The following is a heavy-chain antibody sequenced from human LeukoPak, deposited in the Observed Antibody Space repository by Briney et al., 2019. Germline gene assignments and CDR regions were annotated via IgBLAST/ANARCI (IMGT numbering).Heavy chain of an antibody. CDR1: GGSISSSSHY. D-gene: IGHD1-26*01. CDR3: AREERGAPGLFDY. CDR2: IYYSGST. V-gene: IGHV4-39*07. Sequence: SETLSLTCTVSGGSISSSSHYWGWIRQPPGKGLEWIGSIYYSGSTYYNPSLKSRVTISVDTSKNQFSLKLSSVTAADTAVYYCAREERGAPGLFDYWGQGTLVTVSS. J-gene: IGHJ4*02.